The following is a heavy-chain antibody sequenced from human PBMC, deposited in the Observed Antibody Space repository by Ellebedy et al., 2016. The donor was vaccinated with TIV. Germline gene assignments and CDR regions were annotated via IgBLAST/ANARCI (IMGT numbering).Heavy chain of an antibody. J-gene: IGHJ4*02. CDR3: AKGRGGGSDSPTPRYYFDY. V-gene: IGHV3-23*01. Sequence: GESLKISCAASGFTFSNYAMSWVRQAPEKGLEWVSGFGVSGDSTYYADSVEGRFIISRDNSKRTLFLQMNSLRAEDTAIYYCAKGRGGGSDSPTPRYYFDYWGLGTLVTVSS. CDR2: FGVSGDST. CDR1: GFTFSNYA. D-gene: IGHD2/OR15-2a*01.